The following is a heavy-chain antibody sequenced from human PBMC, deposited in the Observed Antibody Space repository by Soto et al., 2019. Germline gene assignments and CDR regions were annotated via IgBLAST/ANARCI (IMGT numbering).Heavy chain of an antibody. D-gene: IGHD3-3*01. Sequence: ASVKVSCKASGYTFTSYGISWVRQAPGQGLEWMGWISAYNGNTNYAQKLQGRVTMTTDTSTSTAYMELRSLRSDDTAVYYCARGDYDFWSGPTYYYYYYMDVWGKGTTVTVSS. V-gene: IGHV1-18*01. CDR2: ISAYNGNT. CDR3: ARGDYDFWSGPTYYYYYYMDV. CDR1: GYTFTSYG. J-gene: IGHJ6*03.